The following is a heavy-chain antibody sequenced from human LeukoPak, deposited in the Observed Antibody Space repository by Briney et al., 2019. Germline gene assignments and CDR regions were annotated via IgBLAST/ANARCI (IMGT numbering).Heavy chain of an antibody. CDR2: INQDGSTK. J-gene: IGHJ4*02. D-gene: IGHD3-16*01. CDR1: GFSFRSYW. CDR3: GRADWGSVDY. V-gene: IGHV3-7*01. Sequence: GGSLRLSCTASGFSFRSYWMTWVRQAPGKGLECVAIINQDGSTKSSVDSVKGRFSISRDNADNSLFLQMNSPRDDDTAVYYCGRADWGSVDYWGQGTPVTVSS.